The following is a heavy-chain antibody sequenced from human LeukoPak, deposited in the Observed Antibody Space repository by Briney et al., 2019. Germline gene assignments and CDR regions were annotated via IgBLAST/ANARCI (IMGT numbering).Heavy chain of an antibody. D-gene: IGHD3-22*01. CDR2: MYYSGST. V-gene: IGHV4-30-4*08. CDR1: GGSINTGDYY. CDR3: ARPYYYDSRIDP. Sequence: SQTLSLTCTVSGGSINTGDYYWTWIRQPPGKGLEWVGYMYYSGSTYYNPSLKSRVTISLDTSKNQFSLKLSSVTAADTAVYYCARPYYYDSRIDPWGQRTLVTVSS. J-gene: IGHJ5*02.